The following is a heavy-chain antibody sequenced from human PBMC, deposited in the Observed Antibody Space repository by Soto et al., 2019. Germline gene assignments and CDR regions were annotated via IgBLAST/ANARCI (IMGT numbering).Heavy chain of an antibody. J-gene: IGHJ4*02. CDR2: ISYDGSNK. D-gene: IGHD1-26*01. V-gene: IGHV3-30-3*01. Sequence: SLRLSCAASGFTFSSYAMHWVRQAPGKGLEWVAVISYDGSNKYYADSVKGRFTISRDNSKNTLYLQMNSLRAEDTAVYYCARGLGYSGSYPYWGQGTLVTVSS. CDR3: ARGLGYSGSYPY. CDR1: GFTFSSYA.